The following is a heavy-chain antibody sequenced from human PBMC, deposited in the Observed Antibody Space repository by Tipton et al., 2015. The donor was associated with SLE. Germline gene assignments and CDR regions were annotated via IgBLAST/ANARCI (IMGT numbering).Heavy chain of an antibody. CDR2: IKSKTDGGTT. J-gene: IGHJ6*02. CDR3: TTATGTTNYYYFGMDV. V-gene: IGHV3-15*01. D-gene: IGHD4-17*01. Sequence: SLRLSCAASGFTFSNHGLSWVRQAPGKGLEWVGRIKSKTDGGTTDYAAPVKGRFTISRDDSKNTLYLQMNSLKTEDTAVYYCTTATGTTNYYYFGMDVWGQGTTVTVSS. CDR1: GFTFSNHG.